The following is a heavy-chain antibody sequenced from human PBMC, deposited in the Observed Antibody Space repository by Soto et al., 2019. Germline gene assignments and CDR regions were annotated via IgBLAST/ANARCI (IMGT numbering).Heavy chain of an antibody. V-gene: IGHV4-30-2*01. Sequence: TLSNSYAASGGSLSTGGYSWSWICHPPGQGLEWIGYIYHSGSTYYNPSLKSRVTISVDKSKNQFSLKLSSVTAADTAVYYCARGRPEDYDVLTGYYTFYSDSWGHVTLVSVS. CDR2: IYHSGST. CDR3: ARGRPEDYDVLTGYYTFYSDS. J-gene: IGHJ4*01. D-gene: IGHD3-9*01. CDR1: GGSLSTGGYS.